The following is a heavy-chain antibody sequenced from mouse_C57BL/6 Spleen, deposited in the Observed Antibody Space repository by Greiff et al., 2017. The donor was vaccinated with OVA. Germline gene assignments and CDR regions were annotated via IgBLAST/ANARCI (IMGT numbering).Heavy chain of an antibody. Sequence: EVKLVESGGGLVQPGGSMKLSCAASGFTFSDAWMDWVRHAPEKGLEWVAEIRNKANNHATYYAESVKGRFTISRDDSKSSVYLQMNSLRAEDTGIYYCTSYVNAMDYWGQGTSVTVSS. D-gene: IGHD1-1*01. V-gene: IGHV6-6*01. CDR2: IRNKANNHAT. CDR3: TSYVNAMDY. J-gene: IGHJ4*01. CDR1: GFTFSDAW.